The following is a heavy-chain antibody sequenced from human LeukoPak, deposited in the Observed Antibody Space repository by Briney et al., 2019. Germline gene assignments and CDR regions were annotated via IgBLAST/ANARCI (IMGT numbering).Heavy chain of an antibody. D-gene: IGHD3-16*01. CDR1: GYSFTSYW. CDR3: ARGAYDLGWYLDL. J-gene: IGHJ2*01. CDR2: IYTGDSDT. V-gene: IGHV5-51*01. Sequence: GESLKISCKGSGYSFTSYWIGWVRQMPGKGLEWMGIIYTGDSDTKYSPSFQGQVTISVAKSISTAYLQWSSLRASDTAIYYCARGAYDLGWYLDLWGRGTLVTVSS.